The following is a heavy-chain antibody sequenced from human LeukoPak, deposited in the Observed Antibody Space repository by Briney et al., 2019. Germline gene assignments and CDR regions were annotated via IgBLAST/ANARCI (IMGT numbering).Heavy chain of an antibody. CDR1: GGSFSGYY. D-gene: IGHD6-13*01. CDR3: ARAPPNFSWYVY. J-gene: IGHJ4*02. Sequence: SETLSLTCAVYGGSFSGYYWSWIRQPPGKGLEWIGEINHSGSTNYNPSLKSRATISVDTSKNQFSLKLSSVTAADTAVYYCARAPPNFSWYVYWGQGTLVTVSS. V-gene: IGHV4-34*01. CDR2: INHSGST.